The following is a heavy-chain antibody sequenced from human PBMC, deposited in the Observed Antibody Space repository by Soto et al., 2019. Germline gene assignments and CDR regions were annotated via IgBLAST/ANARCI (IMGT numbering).Heavy chain of an antibody. V-gene: IGHV3-30-3*02. CDR3: AEGYDSSGYYSFVY. CDR1: GFTFSDYA. D-gene: IGHD3-22*01. CDR2: ISYDGSNK. J-gene: IGHJ4*02. Sequence: QVQLVESGGGVVQPGRSLRLSCAASGFTFSDYAMHWVRQTPGKGLEWVAVISYDGSNKYYADSVKGRFTISRDNSKNTLYLQMNSLRAEDTAVYYCAEGYDSSGYYSFVYWGQGTLVTVSS.